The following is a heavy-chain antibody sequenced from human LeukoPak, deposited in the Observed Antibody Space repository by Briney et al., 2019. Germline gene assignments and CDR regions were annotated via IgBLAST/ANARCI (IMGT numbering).Heavy chain of an antibody. CDR3: ASTPGAGAFDI. CDR2: IYHSGST. J-gene: IGHJ3*02. CDR1: GYSISSGYY. V-gene: IGHV4-38-2*02. Sequence: SETLSLTCTVSGYSISSGYYWGWIRQPPGKGLEWIGSIYHSGSTYYNPSLKSRVTISVDTSKNQFSLKLSSVTAADTVVYYCASTPGAGAFDIWGQGTMVTVSS. D-gene: IGHD1-14*01.